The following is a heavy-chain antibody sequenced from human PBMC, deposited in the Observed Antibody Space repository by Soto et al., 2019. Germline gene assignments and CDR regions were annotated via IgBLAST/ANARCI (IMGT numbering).Heavy chain of an antibody. V-gene: IGHV1-69*06. CDR2: IIPIFGTA. J-gene: IGHJ4*02. D-gene: IGHD5-12*01. CDR3: ARDGRDGYNYRYVDY. Sequence: QVQLVQSGAEVKKPGSSVKVSCKASGGTFSSYAISWVRQAPGQGLEWMGGIIPIFGTANYAQKFQGRVTLTADKSASTDYMELSSLVSEATSVYYGARDGRDGYNYRYVDYWGQGSLVSGSS. CDR1: GGTFSSYA.